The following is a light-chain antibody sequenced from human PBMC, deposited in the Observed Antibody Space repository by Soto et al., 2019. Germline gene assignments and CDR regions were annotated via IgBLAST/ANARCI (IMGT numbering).Light chain of an antibody. CDR3: CSYAGSSTFYV. J-gene: IGLJ1*01. V-gene: IGLV2-23*02. Sequence: QSVLTQPASVSGSPGQSITLSCTGTSSDVGSYNLVSWYQQHPGKAPKLMIYEVSKRPSGVSNRFSGSKSGNTASLTIYGLEAEDEADYYCCSYAGSSTFYVFGTGTKLTVL. CDR2: EVS. CDR1: SSDVGSYNL.